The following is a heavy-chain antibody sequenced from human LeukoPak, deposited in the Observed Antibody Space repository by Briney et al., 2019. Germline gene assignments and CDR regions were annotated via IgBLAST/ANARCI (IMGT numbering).Heavy chain of an antibody. CDR3: AKDSFRSSSGVDP. J-gene: IGHJ5*02. Sequence: TGGSLRLSCAASGFTFSSYAMTWVRQAPGKGLQWVSAISSSSGSTYYADSVKGRFTISRDNSKNTLFLQMNSLRAEDTAVYYCAKDSFRSSSGVDPWGQGTLVTVSS. V-gene: IGHV3-23*01. D-gene: IGHD6-19*01. CDR2: ISSSSGST. CDR1: GFTFSSYA.